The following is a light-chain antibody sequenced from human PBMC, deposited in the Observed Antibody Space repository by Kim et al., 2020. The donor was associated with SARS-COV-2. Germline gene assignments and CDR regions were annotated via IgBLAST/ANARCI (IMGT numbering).Light chain of an antibody. V-gene: IGKV1-5*03. CDR3: QQYSNYPLT. J-gene: IGKJ4*01. Sequence: ASGGDRSNLTCRASQSIVVWLAWYQQKPGKAPKLVIYKASSLESGVPSRFSGSGSGTEFTLTISSLHPDDLGTYFCQQYSNYPLTFGGGTKVDIK. CDR2: KAS. CDR1: QSIVVW.